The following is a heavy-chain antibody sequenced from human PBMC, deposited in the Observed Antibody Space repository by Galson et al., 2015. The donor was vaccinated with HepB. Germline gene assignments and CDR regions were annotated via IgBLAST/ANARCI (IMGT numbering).Heavy chain of an antibody. V-gene: IGHV3-53*01. D-gene: IGHD1-26*01. CDR1: GFTVSSNY. CDR3: ARDWRESGSYYVDY. Sequence: SLRLSCAASGFTVSSNYMSWVRQAPGKGLEWVSVIYSGGSTYYADSVKGRFTISRDNSKNTLYLQMNSLRAEDTAVYYCARDWRESGSYYVDYWGQGTLVTVSS. CDR2: IYSGGST. J-gene: IGHJ4*02.